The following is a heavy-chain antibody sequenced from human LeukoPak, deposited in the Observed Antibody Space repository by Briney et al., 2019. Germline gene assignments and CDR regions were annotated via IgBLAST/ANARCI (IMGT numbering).Heavy chain of an antibody. CDR2: TYYRSKWYN. J-gene: IGHJ4*02. Sequence: SQTLSLTCAISGDSVSSNSAAWNWIRQSPSRGLEWLGRTYYRSKWYNDYAVSVKSRITINPDTSKNQFSLQLNSVTPEGTAVYYCARNVLLWFGEREYDYWGQGTLVTVSS. D-gene: IGHD3-10*01. CDR1: GDSVSSNSAA. V-gene: IGHV6-1*01. CDR3: ARNVLLWFGEREYDY.